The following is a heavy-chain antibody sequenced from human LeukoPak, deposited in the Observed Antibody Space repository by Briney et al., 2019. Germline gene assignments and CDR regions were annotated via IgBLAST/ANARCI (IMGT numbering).Heavy chain of an antibody. CDR3: TRDTPGIAASVSGG. V-gene: IGHV3-53*01. CDR1: GFSVSHNY. J-gene: IGHJ4*02. Sequence: GGSLRLSCTASGFSVSHNYMNWVRQAPGKGLEWVALIYSGGNTHYADSVKGRFTISRDNSKNTLYLQMSSLRVEDTAVYYCTRDTPGIAASVSGGWGQRTLVTVSS. CDR2: IYSGGNT. D-gene: IGHD6-13*01.